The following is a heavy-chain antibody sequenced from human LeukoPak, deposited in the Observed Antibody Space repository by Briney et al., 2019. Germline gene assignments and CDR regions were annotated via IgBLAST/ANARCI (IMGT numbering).Heavy chain of an antibody. CDR2: TYYRSKWYN. D-gene: IGHD3-22*01. V-gene: IGHV6-1*01. J-gene: IGHJ4*02. CDR3: ATGGYYYLFDY. CDR1: GDSFSRNSAA. Sequence: SQTLSLTCAISGDSFSRNSAAWNWIRQSPSIGLEWLVRTYYRSKWYNDYAVTMKSRISINPDTSKSQFSLRLNSVTPEETAVYYCATGGYYYLFDYWGQGILVSVSS.